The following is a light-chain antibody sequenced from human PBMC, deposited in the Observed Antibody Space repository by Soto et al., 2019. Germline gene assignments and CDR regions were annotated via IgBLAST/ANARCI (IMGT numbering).Light chain of an antibody. CDR1: SSNIGAGYD. Sequence: QPVLTQPPSVSGAPGQRVTISCTGSSSNIGAGYDVHWYQQLPGAAPKLLIYANNNRPSGVPDRFSGSKSDTSASLAITGLQAEDEADYYCQSYDSSLSRSYVFGTGTKPPS. CDR3: QSYDSSLSRSYV. CDR2: ANN. J-gene: IGLJ1*01. V-gene: IGLV1-40*01.